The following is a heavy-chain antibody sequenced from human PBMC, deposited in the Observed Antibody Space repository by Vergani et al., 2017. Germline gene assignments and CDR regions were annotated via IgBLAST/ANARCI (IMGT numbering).Heavy chain of an antibody. V-gene: IGHV3-11*04. Sequence: QVQLVESGGGLVKPGGSLRLSCAASGFTFTGSYMTWIRPAPGKGLAWIAYISTNGLTVDYADSVKGRFTISRDNAKKSVYLQMTSLRVDDTAVYFCARDQLYGGQSGSDIWGQGALVTVSS. CDR2: ISTNGLTV. CDR3: ARDQLYGGQSGSDI. CDR1: GFTFTGSY. D-gene: IGHD4-23*01. J-gene: IGHJ4*02.